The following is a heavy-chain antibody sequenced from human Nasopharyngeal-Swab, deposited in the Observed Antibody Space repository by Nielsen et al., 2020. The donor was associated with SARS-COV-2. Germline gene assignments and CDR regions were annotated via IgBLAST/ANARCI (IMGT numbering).Heavy chain of an antibody. V-gene: IGHV3-74*01. CDR3: AIIAAAGTHY. CDR1: RFALTSYW. D-gene: IGHD6-13*01. Sequence: LKISCAASRFALTSYWMHWVRQAPGKGLVWVSRINSDGSSTSSADSVKGRFTFSRDNAKNTLYLQMNSLRAEDTAVYYCAIIAAAGTHYWGQGTLVTVSS. J-gene: IGHJ4*02. CDR2: INSDGSST.